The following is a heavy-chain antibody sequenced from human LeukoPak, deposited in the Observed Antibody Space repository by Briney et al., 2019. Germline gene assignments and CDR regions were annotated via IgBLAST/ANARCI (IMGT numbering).Heavy chain of an antibody. V-gene: IGHV4-4*07. CDR1: GASISSFY. J-gene: IGHJ5*02. CDR2: IYNTGSA. CDR3: ARDSVTSPAIGFDP. Sequence: PSETLSLTCKVSGASISSFYWGWIRQPAGKGLEWIGRIYNTGSANYNPYLQSRVTMSLDTSKNQLSLKVKSVTAADTAVYYCARDSVTSPAIGFDPWGQGTLVIVSS. D-gene: IGHD3-3*01.